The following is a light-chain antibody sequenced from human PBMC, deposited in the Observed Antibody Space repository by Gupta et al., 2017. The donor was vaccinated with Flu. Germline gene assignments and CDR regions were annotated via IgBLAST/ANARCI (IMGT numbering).Light chain of an antibody. Sequence: EIVLTQSPDFQSVTPKERVTITCRASQNIGGALHWYQQKPDQSPKVLIKYASQSFSGVPSRFSGSGSGTDFTRTINGLETEDAATYYCHQSSDLPWTFGQGTKVEIK. CDR1: QNIGGA. J-gene: IGKJ1*01. CDR2: YAS. CDR3: HQSSDLPWT. V-gene: IGKV6-21*01.